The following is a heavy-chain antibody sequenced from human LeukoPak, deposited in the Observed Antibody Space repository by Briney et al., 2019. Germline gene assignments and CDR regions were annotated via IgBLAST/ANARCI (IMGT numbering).Heavy chain of an antibody. J-gene: IGHJ3*02. CDR3: ASGVTEYCSSTSCFDAFDI. D-gene: IGHD2-2*01. CDR1: GGTFSSYA. CDR2: SIPIFGTA. V-gene: IGHV1-69*13. Sequence: SVKVSCKASGGTFSSYAISWVRQAPGQGLDWMGGSIPIFGTANYAQKFQGRVTITAHESTSRVYMELSTLRSEDTAVYYCASGVTEYCSSTSCFDAFDIWGQGTMVTVSS.